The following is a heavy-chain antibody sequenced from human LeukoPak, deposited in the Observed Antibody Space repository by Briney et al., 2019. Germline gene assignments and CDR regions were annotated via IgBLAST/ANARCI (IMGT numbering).Heavy chain of an antibody. V-gene: IGHV1-46*03. CDR3: ASSIAARRVEYFQH. J-gene: IGHJ1*01. Sequence: ASVKVSCKASGYTFTSYYMHWVRQAPGQGLEWMGIINPSGGSTSYAQKFQGRVTMTRNTSISTAYMELSSLRSEDTAVYYCASSIAARRVEYFQHWGQGTLVTVSS. D-gene: IGHD6-6*01. CDR1: GYTFTSYY. CDR2: INPSGGST.